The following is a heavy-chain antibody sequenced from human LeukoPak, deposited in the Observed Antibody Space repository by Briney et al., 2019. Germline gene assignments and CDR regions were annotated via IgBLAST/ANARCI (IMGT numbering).Heavy chain of an antibody. CDR1: GGSISSGSYY. D-gene: IGHD3-10*01. V-gene: IGHV4-61*02. J-gene: IGHJ4*02. Sequence: PSETLSLTCTVSGGSISSGSYYWSWIRQPAGKGLEWIGRIYTSGSTNYNPSLKSRVTISVDTSKNQFSLKLSSVTAADTAVYYCARGSWFGELFVEYWGQGTLVTVSS. CDR3: ARGSWFGELFVEY. CDR2: IYTSGST.